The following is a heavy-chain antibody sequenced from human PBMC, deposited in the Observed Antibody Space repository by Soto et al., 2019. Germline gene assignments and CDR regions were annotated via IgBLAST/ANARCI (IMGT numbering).Heavy chain of an antibody. Sequence: GDLRLSCAASGFTLSSYAMSWVRQAPGKGLEWVSTVSGTGGYTCYADSVKGRFTISRDDSKNTLFLHMNSLRAADTAVYYCARGQRALITYGPFDPWGQGTLVTVSS. D-gene: IGHD4-17*01. CDR2: VSGTGGYT. CDR3: ARGQRALITYGPFDP. V-gene: IGHV3-23*01. J-gene: IGHJ5*02. CDR1: GFTLSSYA.